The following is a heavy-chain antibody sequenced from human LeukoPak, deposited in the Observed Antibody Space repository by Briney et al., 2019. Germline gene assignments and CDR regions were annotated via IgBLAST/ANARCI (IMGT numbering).Heavy chain of an antibody. CDR1: GGSISSYY. J-gene: IGHJ3*02. D-gene: IGHD1-26*01. V-gene: IGHV4-59*08. Sequence: SQTLSLTCTVSGGSISSYYWSWIRQPPGKGLEWIGYIYYSGSTNYNPSLKSRVTISVDTSKNQFSLKLSSVTAADTAVYYCARHRGSYRTFDIWGQGTMVTVSS. CDR3: ARHRGSYRTFDI. CDR2: IYYSGST.